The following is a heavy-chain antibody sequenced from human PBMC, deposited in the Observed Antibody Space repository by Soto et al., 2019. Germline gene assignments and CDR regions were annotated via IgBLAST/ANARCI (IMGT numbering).Heavy chain of an antibody. CDR3: NGGAKYDFWSGYL. CDR1: GGTSTRYA. J-gene: IGHJ4*02. CDR2: IVPMFGTS. V-gene: IGHV1-69*06. D-gene: IGHD3-3*01. Sequence: QERLVQSGAEVRKPGSSVKVSCKVTGGTSTRYAINWVRQAPGQGLEWMGGIVPMFGTSKYAQKLQGGVTITADTSTNIADMEWRSLRSEDTAVYYCNGGAKYDFWSGYLWGQGTLVSVSS.